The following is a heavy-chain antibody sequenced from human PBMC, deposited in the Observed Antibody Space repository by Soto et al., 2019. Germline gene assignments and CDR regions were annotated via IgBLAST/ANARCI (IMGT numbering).Heavy chain of an antibody. CDR2: IGYTGTI. J-gene: IGHJ4*02. D-gene: IGHD3-3*01. Sequence: PSETLSLTCTASGGSISSNSYYWGWIRQSPGKGLEWIGSIGYTGTIYYNPSLQSRVTVSVDTSENQISLRLSSMTAADTAVYYCASHVHNQGYEYYFDSWSQGTLVTVSS. CDR3: ASHVHNQGYEYYFDS. CDR1: GGSISSNSYY. V-gene: IGHV4-39*01.